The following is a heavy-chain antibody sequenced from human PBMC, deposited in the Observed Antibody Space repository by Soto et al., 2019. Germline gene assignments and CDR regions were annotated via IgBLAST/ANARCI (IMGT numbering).Heavy chain of an antibody. J-gene: IGHJ6*02. CDR1: GFTFSSYA. CDR2: ISYDGSNK. CDR3: ARDRGYCSGGSCYSRRCYYYGMDV. Sequence: QVQLVESGGGVVQPGRSLRLSCAASGFTFSSYAMHWVRQAPGKGLEWVAVISYDGSNKYYADSVKGRFTISRDNYKNKLXXQXNXXRSEDTAVYYCARDRGYCSGGSCYSRRCYYYGMDVWGQGTTVTVS. D-gene: IGHD2-15*01. V-gene: IGHV3-30-3*01.